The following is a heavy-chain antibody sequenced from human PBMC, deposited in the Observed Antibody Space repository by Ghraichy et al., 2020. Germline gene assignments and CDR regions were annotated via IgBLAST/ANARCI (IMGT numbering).Heavy chain of an antibody. J-gene: IGHJ5*02. CDR2: IYYSGST. V-gene: IGHV4-59*01. Sequence: SQTLSLTCTVSGGSISSYYWSWIRQPPGKGLEWIGYIYYSGSTNYNPSLKSRVTISVDTSKNQFSLKLSSVTAADTAVYYCARRRWFDPWGQGTLVTVSS. CDR3: ARRRWFDP. CDR1: GGSISSYY.